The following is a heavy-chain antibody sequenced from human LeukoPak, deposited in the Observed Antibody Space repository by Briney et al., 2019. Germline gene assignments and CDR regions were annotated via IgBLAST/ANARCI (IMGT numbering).Heavy chain of an antibody. V-gene: IGHV3-74*01. D-gene: IGHD2-2*02. CDR2: INSDGTIT. CDR3: ARGTALQDY. J-gene: IGHJ4*02. CDR1: GFTFSPYW. Sequence: PGGSLRLSCAASGFTFSPYWMHRVRQVPGKGLVWVSDINSDGTITHYADSVKGRFTVSRDNAQDTLYLRMNSLRAEDTAVYYCARGTALQDYWGQGTLVTVSS.